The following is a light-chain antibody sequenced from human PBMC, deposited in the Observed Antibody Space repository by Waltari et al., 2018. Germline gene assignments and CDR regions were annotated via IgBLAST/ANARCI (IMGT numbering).Light chain of an antibody. CDR3: SSYTSSSTLV. V-gene: IGLV2-14*01. Sequence: QSALTQPASVSGSPGQSITISCTGTSSDVGGYNYVSWYQQHPGKAPKLIIYEVSNRPSGVANRCCGSKSCNTASRTISGLQAEDEAYYYCSSYTSSSTLVVVGGTKMTVL. CDR2: EVS. CDR1: SSDVGGYNY. J-gene: IGLJ3*02.